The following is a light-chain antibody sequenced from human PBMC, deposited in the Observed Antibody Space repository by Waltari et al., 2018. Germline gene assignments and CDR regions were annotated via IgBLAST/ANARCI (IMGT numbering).Light chain of an antibody. CDR2: DTS. J-gene: IGKJ1*01. V-gene: IGKV3D-11*01. Sequence: EIVLTQSPATLSLSPGERATLSCRASQGVSSYLAWYQQKPGQAPRLLIYDTSNRATGIPDRFSGSGPGPDFTLTISSLEPEDFAVYYCQQRSTWPWTFGQGTKVEIK. CDR1: QGVSSY. CDR3: QQRSTWPWT.